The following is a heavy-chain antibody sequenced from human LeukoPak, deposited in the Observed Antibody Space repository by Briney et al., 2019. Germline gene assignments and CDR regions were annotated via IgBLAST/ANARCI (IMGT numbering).Heavy chain of an antibody. CDR3: ARDAPGFGGMDV. CDR1: GGTFSSYA. J-gene: IGHJ6*03. V-gene: IGHV1-69*04. CDR2: IIPILGIA. Sequence: GASVKVSCKASGGTFSSYAISWVRQAPGQGLEWMGRIIPILGIANYAQKFQGRVTITTDESTSTAYMELSSLRSEDTAVYYCARDAPGFGGMDVWGKGTTVTVSS. D-gene: IGHD3-3*01.